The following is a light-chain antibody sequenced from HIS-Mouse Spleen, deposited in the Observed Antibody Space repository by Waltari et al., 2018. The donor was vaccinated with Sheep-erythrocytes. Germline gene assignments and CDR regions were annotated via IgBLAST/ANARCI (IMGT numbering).Light chain of an antibody. V-gene: IGLV2-11*01. CDR1: SSAVVGYNY. Sequence: QSALTQPRSVSGSPGQSVTISCTGTSSAVVGYNYVSWYQQHPGKAPKLMIYDVSKRPSGVPDRFSGSKSGNTASLIISGLQAEDEADYYCCSYAGSYNHVFATGTKVTVL. J-gene: IGLJ1*01. CDR3: CSYAGSYNHV. CDR2: DVS.